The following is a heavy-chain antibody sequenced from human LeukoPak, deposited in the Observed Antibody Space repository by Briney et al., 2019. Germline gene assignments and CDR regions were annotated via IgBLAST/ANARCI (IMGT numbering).Heavy chain of an antibody. Sequence: GASVKVSFKASGGTFSSYAISWVRQAPGQGLEWMGRIIPILGIANYAQKFQGRVTITADKSTSTAYMELSSLRSEDTAVYYCARESGYDSSGYDWDYWGQGTLVTVSS. V-gene: IGHV1-69*04. CDR3: ARESGYDSSGYDWDY. D-gene: IGHD3-22*01. CDR2: IIPILGIA. J-gene: IGHJ4*02. CDR1: GGTFSSYA.